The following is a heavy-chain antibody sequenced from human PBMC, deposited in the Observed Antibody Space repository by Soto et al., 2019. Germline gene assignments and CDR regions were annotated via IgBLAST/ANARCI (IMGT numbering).Heavy chain of an antibody. CDR2: IYHSGST. CDR1: GGSISSSNW. V-gene: IGHV4-4*02. CDR3: ARDEYSSSSNGLDP. D-gene: IGHD6-13*01. Sequence: LSETLSLTCAVSGGSISSSNWWSWVRQPPGKGLEWIGEIYHSGSTNYNPSLKSRVTISVDKSKNQFSLKLSSVTAADTAVYYCARDEYSSSSNGLDPWGQGTLVTVSS. J-gene: IGHJ5*02.